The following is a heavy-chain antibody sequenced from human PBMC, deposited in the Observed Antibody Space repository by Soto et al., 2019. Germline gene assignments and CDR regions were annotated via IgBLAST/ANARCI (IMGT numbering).Heavy chain of an antibody. CDR3: ARGREGDMVRTYTSVFDF. V-gene: IGHV3-23*01. CDR2: VSGGSGTT. CDR1: GFSLSTYG. J-gene: IGHJ4*02. D-gene: IGHD3-10*01. Sequence: EVQLLESGGGLVQPGGPLRLSCTASGFSLSTYGVTWVRQAPGKGLEWVSGVSGGSGTTHYADSVKGRFTITTDNSENTAYLQMNSLRVEDTAVYYCARGREGDMVRTYTSVFDFWGQGTLVTVSS.